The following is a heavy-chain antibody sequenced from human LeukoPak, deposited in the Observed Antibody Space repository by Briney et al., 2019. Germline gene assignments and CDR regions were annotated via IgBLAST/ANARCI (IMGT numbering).Heavy chain of an antibody. CDR2: IRSKANSYAT. J-gene: IGHJ6*03. V-gene: IGHV3-73*01. CDR3: TSLSSVQLERHRLERKKYYSYMDV. CDR1: GFTFSGSA. Sequence: GGSLRLSCAASGFTFSGSAMHWVRQASGKGLEWVGRIRSKANSYATAYAASVKGRFTISRDDSKNTAYLQMNSLKTEDTAVYYCTSLSSVQLERHRLERKKYYSYMDVWGKGTTVTVSS. D-gene: IGHD1-1*01.